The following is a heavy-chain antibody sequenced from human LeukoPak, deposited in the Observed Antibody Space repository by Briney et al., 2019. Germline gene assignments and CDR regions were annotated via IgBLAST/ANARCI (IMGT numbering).Heavy chain of an antibody. Sequence: SETLSLTCAVYGGSFSNYYWSWVRQHPGKGVEWIGEITHSGRTNYNPSLKSRVTISVDTSKNQFSLKLSSVTAADTAVYYCARGGVTVIRVDDWGQRTLVTVSS. CDR2: ITHSGRT. J-gene: IGHJ4*02. V-gene: IGHV4-34*01. CDR1: GGSFSNYY. CDR3: ARGGVTVIRVDD. D-gene: IGHD2-21*02.